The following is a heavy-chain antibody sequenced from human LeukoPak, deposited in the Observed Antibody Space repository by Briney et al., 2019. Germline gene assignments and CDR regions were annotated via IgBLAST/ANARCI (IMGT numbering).Heavy chain of an antibody. CDR3: AKDSTPLVVVPAATEYFQH. D-gene: IGHD2-2*01. Sequence: GRSLRLSCAASGFTFSSYGMHWVRQAPGKGLEWVAVISYDGSNKYYADSVKGRFTISRDNSKNTPYLQMNSLRAEDTAVYYCAKDSTPLVVVPAATEYFQHWGQGTLVTVSS. CDR2: ISYDGSNK. V-gene: IGHV3-30*18. J-gene: IGHJ1*01. CDR1: GFTFSSYG.